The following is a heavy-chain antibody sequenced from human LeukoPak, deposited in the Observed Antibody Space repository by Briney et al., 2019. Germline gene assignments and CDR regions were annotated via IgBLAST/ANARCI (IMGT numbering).Heavy chain of an antibody. Sequence: SVKVSCKTNVGTFSDYTIHWVRQAPGQGLDWMGGITPMYGASKYAQKFQGSLTIAADKSTNTVHMDLSSLRSEDTAIYYCARDNAGLYDVFDLWGLGTLVTVSS. CDR2: ITPMYGAS. CDR1: VGTFSDYT. V-gene: IGHV1-69*06. CDR3: ARDNAGLYDVFDL. J-gene: IGHJ4*02. D-gene: IGHD5/OR15-5a*01.